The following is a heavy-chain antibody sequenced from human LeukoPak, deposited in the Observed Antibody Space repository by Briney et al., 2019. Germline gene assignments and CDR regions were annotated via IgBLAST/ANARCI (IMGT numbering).Heavy chain of an antibody. Sequence: SETLSLTCAVYGGSFSGYYWSWIRQPPGKGLEWIGEINHSGSTNYNPSLKSRVTISVDTSKNQFSLKLSSVTAADTAVYYCARAKWLLYYFDYWGQGTLVTVSS. D-gene: IGHD5-12*01. V-gene: IGHV4-34*01. CDR2: INHSGST. CDR1: GGSFSGYY. J-gene: IGHJ4*02. CDR3: ARAKWLLYYFDY.